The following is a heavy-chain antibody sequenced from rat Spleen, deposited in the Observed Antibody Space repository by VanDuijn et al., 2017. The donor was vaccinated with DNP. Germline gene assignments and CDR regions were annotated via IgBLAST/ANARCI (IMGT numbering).Heavy chain of an antibody. D-gene: IGHD4-3*01. CDR3: ARAEDNSGYWYFDF. Sequence: EVQLVESGGGLVQPGRSLKLSCAASGFTFSDYYMAWVRQAPTKGLEWVAYISYDGGSTYYGNSVKGRFTISRDNAKSTLYLQMNSLRSEDMATYYCARAEDNSGYWYFDFWGPGTMVTVSS. CDR1: GFTFSDYY. V-gene: IGHV5-22*01. J-gene: IGHJ1*01. CDR2: ISYDGGST.